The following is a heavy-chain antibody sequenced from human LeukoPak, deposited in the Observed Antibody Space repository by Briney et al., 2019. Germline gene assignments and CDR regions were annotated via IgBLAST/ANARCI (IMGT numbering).Heavy chain of an antibody. V-gene: IGHV4-34*01. D-gene: IGHD3/OR15-3a*01. J-gene: IGHJ6*03. CDR1: GGSFSGYY. CDR3: ARARGPPDYYYYYMDV. CDR2: INHSGST. Sequence: SETLSLTCAVYGGSFSGYYWSWIRQPPGKGLEWIGEINHSGSTSYNPSLKSRVTISVDTSKNQFSLKLSSVTAADTAVYYCARARGPPDYYYYYMDVWGKGTTVTVSS.